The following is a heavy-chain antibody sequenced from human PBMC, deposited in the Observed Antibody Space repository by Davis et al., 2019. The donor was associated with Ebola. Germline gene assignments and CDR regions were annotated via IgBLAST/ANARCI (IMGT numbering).Heavy chain of an antibody. V-gene: IGHV3-33*01. CDR2: IWYDGSNK. D-gene: IGHD3-3*01. J-gene: IGHJ6*02. CDR3: ARDQGITIFGVVIMMGHYGMDV. Sequence: GGSLRLSCAASGFTFSSYGMHWVRQAPGKGLEWVAVIWYDGSNKYYADSVKGRFTISRDNSKNTLYLQMNSLRAEDTAVYYCARDQGITIFGVVIMMGHYGMDVWGQGTTVTVSS. CDR1: GFTFSSYG.